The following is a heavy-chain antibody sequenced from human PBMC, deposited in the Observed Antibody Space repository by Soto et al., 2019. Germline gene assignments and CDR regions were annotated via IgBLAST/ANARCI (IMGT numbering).Heavy chain of an antibody. CDR3: ARDSGNHGTWAYFFAY. Sequence: QGQLVQSGAEVKKPGASVKVSCKASGYTFTDFGISWVRQAPGQGLEWMGWISAYNSNTNYAQKVQGRVTMTTDTSTSTSYMELRNLTSDATAVYYCARDSGNHGTWAYFFAYWGQGTLVTVSS. CDR1: GYTFTDFG. D-gene: IGHD1-1*01. CDR2: ISAYNSNT. J-gene: IGHJ4*02. V-gene: IGHV1-18*01.